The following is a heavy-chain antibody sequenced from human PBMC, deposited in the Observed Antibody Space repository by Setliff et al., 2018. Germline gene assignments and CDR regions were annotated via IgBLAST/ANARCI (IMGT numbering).Heavy chain of an antibody. CDR3: AREGRSSISGWYMDV. CDR1: GFPITSGYF. Sequence: KPSETLSLTCAVSGFPITSGYFWGWIRQPPGKGLEWIGSLYHSGTTYYNPSLKSRVTISVDTSKNQFSLNLTSVTAADTAVYFCAREGRSSISGWYMDVWGRGTTVTVSS. CDR2: LYHSGTT. V-gene: IGHV4-38-2*02. J-gene: IGHJ6*03. D-gene: IGHD3-3*02.